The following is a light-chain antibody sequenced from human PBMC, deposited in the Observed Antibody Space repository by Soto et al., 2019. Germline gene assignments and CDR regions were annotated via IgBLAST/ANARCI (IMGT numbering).Light chain of an antibody. Sequence: QSALTQPASVSGSPGQSITISCTGTSSDVGTYKYVSWYQQHPGKAPKLMIYDVSNRPYGVSNRFSGSKSGNTASLTISGLQAEDEADYYCSSYTTSSTVVFGGGTKLTVL. CDR1: SSDVGTYKY. CDR2: DVS. V-gene: IGLV2-14*03. CDR3: SSYTTSSTVV. J-gene: IGLJ2*01.